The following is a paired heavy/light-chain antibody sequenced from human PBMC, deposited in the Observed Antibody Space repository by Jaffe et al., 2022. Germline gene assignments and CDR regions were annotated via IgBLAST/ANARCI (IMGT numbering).Heavy chain of an antibody. V-gene: IGHV3-21*01. Sequence: EVQLVESGGGLVKPGGSLRLSCAASGFTFSSYSMNWVRQAPGKGLEWVSSISSSSSYIYYADSVKGRFTISRDNAKNSLYLQMNSLRAEDTAVYYCARDYRGIAAAGTPPSQNYYYYYYMDVWGKGTTVTVSS. D-gene: IGHD6-13*01. CDR2: ISSSSSYI. CDR3: ARDYRGIAAAGTPPSQNYYYYYYMDV. CDR1: GFTFSSYS. J-gene: IGHJ6*03.
Light chain of an antibody. Sequence: DIQMTQSPSSLSASVGDRVTITCRASQSISSYLNWYQQKPGKAPKLLIYAASSLQSGVPSRFSGSGSGTDFTLTISSLQPEDFATYYCQQSYSTARTFGQGTKVEIK. CDR2: AAS. CDR1: QSISSY. J-gene: IGKJ1*01. CDR3: QQSYSTART. V-gene: IGKV1-39*01.